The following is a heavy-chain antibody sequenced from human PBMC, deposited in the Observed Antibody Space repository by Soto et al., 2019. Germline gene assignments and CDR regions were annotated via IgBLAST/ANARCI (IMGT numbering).Heavy chain of an antibody. CDR2: ISGSGGST. CDR3: AKDGPVVANWFDP. CDR1: VFTFSSYA. Sequence: LRLSFAASVFTFSSYAMSWVRQAPGKGLEWVSAISGSGGSTYYADSVNFRFTISRDNSKNTLYLQMNSLRAEAAAVYYCAKDGPVVANWFDPWGHGTLVTVSS. D-gene: IGHD6-6*01. V-gene: IGHV3-23*01. J-gene: IGHJ5*02.